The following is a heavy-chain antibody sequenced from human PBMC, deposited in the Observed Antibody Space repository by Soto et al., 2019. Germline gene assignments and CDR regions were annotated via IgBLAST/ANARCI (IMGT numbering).Heavy chain of an antibody. Sequence: QVQLQESGPGLVKPSETLSLTCTVSGASVRSDSYYWSWIRQSPGKKLEWIGYVHHSGSTDYNPTLKSRVSISVDTSRNQFYLKLSSVTAADTAVYYCAARGYSGYFESWGQGTLVTVSS. V-gene: IGHV4-61*01. CDR3: AARGYSGYFES. CDR2: VHHSGST. CDR1: GASVRSDSYY. J-gene: IGHJ4*02. D-gene: IGHD5-12*01.